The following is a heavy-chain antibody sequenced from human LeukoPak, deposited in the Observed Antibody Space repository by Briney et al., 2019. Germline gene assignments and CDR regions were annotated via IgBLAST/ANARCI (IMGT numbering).Heavy chain of an antibody. CDR1: GGTFSSYA. V-gene: IGHV1-69*04. D-gene: IGHD6-19*01. J-gene: IGHJ5*02. Sequence: SVKVSCKASGGTFSSYAISWVRQAPGQGLEWMGRIIPILGIANYAQKFQGRVTITADKSTSTAYMELSSLRSEDTAVYYCATHARSSGWVNWFGPWGQGTLVTVSS. CDR2: IIPILGIA. CDR3: ATHARSSGWVNWFGP.